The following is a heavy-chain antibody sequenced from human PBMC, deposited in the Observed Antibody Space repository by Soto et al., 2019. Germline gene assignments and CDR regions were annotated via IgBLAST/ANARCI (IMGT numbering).Heavy chain of an antibody. CDR2: IFHGGNT. CDR1: GFFISSGNY. J-gene: IGHJ3*01. CDR3: ARARWYDAFDV. V-gene: IGHV4-38-2*01. D-gene: IGHD2-15*01. Sequence: SETLSLTCAVSGFFISSGNYWGWIRKPPGKGLEWIGSIFHGGNTYYNPSLKSRVTISVDMSRNQFSLKLNSVTAADTAVYYCARARWYDAFDVWGQGTVVTVSS.